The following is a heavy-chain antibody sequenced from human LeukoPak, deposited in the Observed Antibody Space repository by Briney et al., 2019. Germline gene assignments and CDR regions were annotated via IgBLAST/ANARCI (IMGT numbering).Heavy chain of an antibody. CDR1: GFTFTTYW. CDR3: ARDAVDTANAV. J-gene: IGHJ6*02. D-gene: IGHD5-18*01. V-gene: IGHV3-74*01. Sequence: GGSLRLSCAASGFTFTTYWMHWVRQAPGKGLVWVSHIDSDGSITSYADSVKGRFTISRDNAKNTLYLQMNSLRAEDTAVYYCARDAVDTANAVWGQGTTVTDSS. CDR2: IDSDGSIT.